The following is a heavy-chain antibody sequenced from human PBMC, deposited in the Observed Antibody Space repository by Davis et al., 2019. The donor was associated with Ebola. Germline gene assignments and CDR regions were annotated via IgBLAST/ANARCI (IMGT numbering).Heavy chain of an antibody. V-gene: IGHV3-73*01. CDR2: IRSKANSYAT. CDR1: GFTFSGSA. D-gene: IGHD5-24*01. Sequence: GESLKISCAASGFTFSGSAMHWVRQASGKGLEWVGCIRSKANSYATAYAASVKGRFTISRDDSKNTAYLQMNSLKTEDTAVYYCTRRGGYGYKGSYYYYGMDVWGQGTTVTVSS. CDR3: TRRGGYGYKGSYYYYGMDV. J-gene: IGHJ6*02.